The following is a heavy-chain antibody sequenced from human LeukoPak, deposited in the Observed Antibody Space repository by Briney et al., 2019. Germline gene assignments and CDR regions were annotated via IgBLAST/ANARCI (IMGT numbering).Heavy chain of an antibody. Sequence: ASVKVSCKASGYTFTSYGISWVRQAPGQGLEWMGWINPNSGGTNYAQKFQGRVTMTRDTSISTAYMELSRLRSDDTAVYYCARDLNGGSGSYGVWGQGTLVTVSS. CDR2: INPNSGGT. CDR1: GYTFTSYG. J-gene: IGHJ4*02. V-gene: IGHV1-2*02. D-gene: IGHD3-10*01. CDR3: ARDLNGGSGSYGV.